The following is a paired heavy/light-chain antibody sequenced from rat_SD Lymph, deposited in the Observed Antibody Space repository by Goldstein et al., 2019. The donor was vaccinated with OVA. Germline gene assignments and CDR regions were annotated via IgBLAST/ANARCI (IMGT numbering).Light chain of an antibody. Sequence: DTVMTQSPASMSTSVGERVTVNCKASQSVGTVVAWFQQKPGQSPKRLIYLATNRHTGVPDRFTGSGFGRDFTLTISNVEAEDMAVYYCLQYGSTPYTFGAGTKLELK. V-gene: IGKV6S9*01. CDR2: LAT. CDR3: LQYGSTPYT. J-gene: IGKJ2-3*01. CDR1: QSVGTV.
Heavy chain of an antibody. CDR2: IWSGGTT. CDR3: ARDDYSGDVFDY. V-gene: IGHV2-15*01. CDR1: GFSLISYG. D-gene: IGHD1-1*01. Sequence: QVQLKESGPDLVQPSRTLSLTCTVSGFSLISYGVGWVRQPPGKGLEWIASIWSGGTTAYNSTLRSRLSIERDISKSQVLLRMNSLQSEDTAMYFCARDDYSGDVFDYWGQGIMVTVSS. J-gene: IGHJ2*01.